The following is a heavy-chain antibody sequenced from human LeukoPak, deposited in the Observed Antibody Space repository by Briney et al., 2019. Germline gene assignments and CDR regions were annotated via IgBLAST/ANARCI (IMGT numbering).Heavy chain of an antibody. CDR3: AKDADHSYWSASPPY. V-gene: IGHV3-30*02. CDR1: GLTFSNSG. Sequence: GGSLRLSCTASGLTFSNSGMHWVRQAPGKGLEWVAFIQHDGSNNYFADSVKGRFTISRDNSRNTLYLHMNNLRTEDTAVYYCAKDADHSYWSASPPYWGQGTQVTVSS. J-gene: IGHJ4*02. D-gene: IGHD3-3*01. CDR2: IQHDGSNN.